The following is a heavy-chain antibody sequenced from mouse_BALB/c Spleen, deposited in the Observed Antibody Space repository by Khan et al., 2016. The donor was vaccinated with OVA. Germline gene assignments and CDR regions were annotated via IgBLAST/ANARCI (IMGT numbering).Heavy chain of an antibody. V-gene: IGHV14-3*02. CDR1: VFNIKDTY. D-gene: IGHD1-2*01. CDR2: IDPANGKT. J-gene: IGHJ4*01. Sequence: QQSGAEFVKPGASVRLSCTASVFNIKDTYIHWVKQRPEQGLEWIGKIDPANGKTNYDPKFQGKATMTADTSSNTAYLHLSSLTSADTVVYYCAHSLLLYAMDYWGHGTSVTVSS. CDR3: AHSLLLYAMDY.